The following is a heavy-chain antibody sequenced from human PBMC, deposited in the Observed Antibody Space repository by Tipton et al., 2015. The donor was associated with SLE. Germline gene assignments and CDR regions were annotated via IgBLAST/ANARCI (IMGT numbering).Heavy chain of an antibody. D-gene: IGHD3-10*01. V-gene: IGHV3-7*01. J-gene: IGHJ3*02. Sequence: SLRLSCAASGFTFSTYWMSWVRQAPGKGLEWVATIKPDGSQKYYVDSVKGRFTMSRDNAKNTLYLQMNSLTPDDTAVYYCARDRGLPDSFDIWGQGTMVTVSS. CDR1: GFTFSTYW. CDR3: ARDRGLPDSFDI. CDR2: IKPDGSQK.